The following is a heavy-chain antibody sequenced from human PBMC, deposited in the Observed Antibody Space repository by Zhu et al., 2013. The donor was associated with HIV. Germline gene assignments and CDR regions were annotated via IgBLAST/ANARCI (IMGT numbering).Heavy chain of an antibody. CDR2: IAPTGSRT. J-gene: IGHJ3*02. CDR1: GYVFTTYY. CDR3: GRDAVGATGFDI. Sequence: QVQLVQAGAELKRPGASVKVSCKASGYVFTTYYIHWVRQAPGQGLEWMGLIAPTGSRTTYAQKFQGRVTMTTDKSTSTVYMELRSLRSDDTATYYCGRDAVGATGFDIWGQGTMVIVSS. D-gene: IGHD1-26*01. V-gene: IGHV1-46*01.